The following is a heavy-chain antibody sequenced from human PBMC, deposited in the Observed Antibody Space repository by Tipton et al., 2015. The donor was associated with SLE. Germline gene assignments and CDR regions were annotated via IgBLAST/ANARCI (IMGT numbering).Heavy chain of an antibody. D-gene: IGHD2-2*01. CDR2: ISSNGGST. V-gene: IGHV3-64*01. CDR3: ARVPDHYYYYMDV. J-gene: IGHJ6*03. Sequence: SLRLSCAASGFTFSSYTMHWVRQAPGKGLEYVSAISSNGGSTYYANSVKGRFTISRDNSKNTLYLQMGSLRVEDMAVYYCARVPDHYYYYMDVWGKGTTVTVSS. CDR1: GFTFSSYT.